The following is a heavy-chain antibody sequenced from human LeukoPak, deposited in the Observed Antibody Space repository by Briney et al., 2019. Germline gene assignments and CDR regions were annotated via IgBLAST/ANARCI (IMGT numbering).Heavy chain of an antibody. J-gene: IGHJ5*02. D-gene: IGHD6-19*01. V-gene: IGHV4-34*01. CDR2: INHSGST. CDR1: GGSFSGYY. CDR3: ARGQSSVAGTNWFDP. Sequence: PSETLSLTCAVNGGSFSGYYWSWIRQPPGKGLEWIGEINHSGSTNYNPSLKSRVTISVDTSKNQFSLKLSSVTAADTAVYYCARGQSSVAGTNWFDPWGQGTLVTVSS.